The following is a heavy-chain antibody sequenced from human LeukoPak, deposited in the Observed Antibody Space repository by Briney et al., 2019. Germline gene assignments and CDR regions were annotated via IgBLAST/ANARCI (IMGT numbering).Heavy chain of an antibody. CDR1: GFTFSSYV. J-gene: IGHJ5*02. Sequence: PGGSLRLSCAASGFTFSSYVMNWVRQAPGKGLEWVSVISGGGGSTYYADSVKGRFTISRDNSKNTLFLQMNSLRAEDTAVYYCAKGGYCSSTSCYVGWFDPWSQGTLVTVSS. D-gene: IGHD2-2*01. V-gene: IGHV3-23*01. CDR3: AKGGYCSSTSCYVGWFDP. CDR2: ISGGGGST.